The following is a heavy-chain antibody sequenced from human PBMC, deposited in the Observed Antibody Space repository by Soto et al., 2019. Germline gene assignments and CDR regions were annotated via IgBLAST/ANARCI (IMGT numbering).Heavy chain of an antibody. CDR1: GGSISSSSDY. V-gene: IGHV4-61*05. D-gene: IGHD4-17*01. CDR3: ARGQGVNYGDYHAWPYGMDV. CDR2: INYSGST. Sequence: SETLCLTCTVSGGSISSSSDYWGWIRQPPGKGLEWIGYINYSGSTNYNPSLKSRVTISVDTSKNQFSLKLSSVTAADTAVYYCARGQGVNYGDYHAWPYGMDVWGQGTTVTVSS. J-gene: IGHJ6*02.